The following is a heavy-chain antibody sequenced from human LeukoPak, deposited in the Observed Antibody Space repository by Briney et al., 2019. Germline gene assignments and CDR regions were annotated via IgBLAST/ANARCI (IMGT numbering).Heavy chain of an antibody. CDR3: ARPSGTWGAFDI. D-gene: IGHD1-7*01. J-gene: IGHJ3*02. Sequence: GRSLRLSCAASGFTFTSYGMHWVRQAPGKGLEWVAVICNDGSNKYYADSVKGRFTISRDNSKNTLYLQMNSLRVEDMAVYYCARPSGTWGAFDIWGQGTMVTVSS. CDR1: GFTFTSYG. V-gene: IGHV3-33*01. CDR2: ICNDGSNK.